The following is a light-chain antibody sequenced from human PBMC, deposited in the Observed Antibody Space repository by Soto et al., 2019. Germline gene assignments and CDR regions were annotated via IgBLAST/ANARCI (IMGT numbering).Light chain of an antibody. V-gene: IGLV2-14*03. CDR3: SSYSRSSTSVV. CDR2: DVS. CDR1: SSDVGGYDF. Sequence: QSALTQPASVSGSPGQSITIPCTGTSSDVGGYDFVSWYQHHPGKAPKLMIFDVSYRPSGVSNRFSGSKSGNTASLTISGLQAEDEADYYCSSYSRSSTSVVFGGGTKVTVL. J-gene: IGLJ2*01.